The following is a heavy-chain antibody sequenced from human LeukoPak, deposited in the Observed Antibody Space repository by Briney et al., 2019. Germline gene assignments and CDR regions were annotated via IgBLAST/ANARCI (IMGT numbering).Heavy chain of an antibody. CDR3: AKLLDYYDSSGYYREAHAFDI. V-gene: IGHV3-23*01. CDR1: GFTFSSYA. D-gene: IGHD3-22*01. Sequence: PGGSLRLSCAASGFTFSSYAMSWVRQAPGKGLEWVSAISGSGGSTYYADSVKGRFTISRDNSKNTLYLQMNSLRAEDTAVYYCAKLLDYYDSSGYYREAHAFDIWGQGTMVTVSS. J-gene: IGHJ3*02. CDR2: ISGSGGST.